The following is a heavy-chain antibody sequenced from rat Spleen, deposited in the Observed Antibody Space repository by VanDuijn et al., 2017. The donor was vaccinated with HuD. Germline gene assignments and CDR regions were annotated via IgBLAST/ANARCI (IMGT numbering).Heavy chain of an antibody. CDR3: SRQGSCPYDTSYISYYFDN. CDR2: ISTGGGNT. Sequence: EVHLVESGGDLVQPGRSMQLSCAASGFTFSNYYMAWVRQAPTKGLEWVASISTGGGNTYYRDSVKGRFTISRDNAKSILYLQMDSLRSEDTATYYCSRQGSCPYDTSYISYYFDNWGQGVMVTVSS. D-gene: IGHD1-2*01. V-gene: IGHV5-25*01. CDR1: GFTFSNYY. J-gene: IGHJ2*01.